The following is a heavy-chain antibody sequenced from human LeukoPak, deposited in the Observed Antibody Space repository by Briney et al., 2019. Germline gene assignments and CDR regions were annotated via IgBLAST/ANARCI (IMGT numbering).Heavy chain of an antibody. CDR2: ISYDGSNK. CDR3: ARDLWGITGQEAGWFDP. Sequence: GRSLRLSCAASGFTFSSYAMHWVRQAPGKGLVWVAVISYDGSNKYYADSVKGRFTISRDNSKNTLYLQMNSVRAEDTAVYYCARDLWGITGQEAGWFDPWGQGTVVTVSS. V-gene: IGHV3-30*01. J-gene: IGHJ5*02. CDR1: GFTFSSYA. D-gene: IGHD1-20*01.